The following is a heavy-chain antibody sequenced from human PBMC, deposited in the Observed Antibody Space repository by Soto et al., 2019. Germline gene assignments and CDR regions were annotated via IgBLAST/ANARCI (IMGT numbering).Heavy chain of an antibody. J-gene: IGHJ5*02. CDR3: ARVSSLYYDILTGYPPNWFDP. D-gene: IGHD3-9*01. V-gene: IGHV1-8*01. Sequence: ASVKVSCKASGYTFTSYDINWVRQATGQGLEWMGWMNPNSGNTGYAQKFQGRVTMTRNTSTSTAYMELRSLRSDDTAVYYCARVSSLYYDILTGYPPNWFDPWGQGTLVTVSS. CDR2: MNPNSGNT. CDR1: GYTFTSYD.